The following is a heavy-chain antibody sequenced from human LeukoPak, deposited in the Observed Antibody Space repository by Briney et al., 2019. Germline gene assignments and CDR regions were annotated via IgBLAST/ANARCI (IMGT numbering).Heavy chain of an antibody. V-gene: IGHV3-30*04. D-gene: IGHD5-12*01. CDR2: ISYDGSNK. J-gene: IGHJ4*02. CDR1: GFTFSSYA. CDR3: ARDASYSGYDNYFDY. Sequence: PGGSLRLSCAASGFTFSSYAMHWVRQAPGKGLEWVAVISYDGSNKYYADSVKGRFTISRDNSKNTLYLQMNSLRAEDTAVYYCARDASYSGYDNYFDYWGQGTLVTVSS.